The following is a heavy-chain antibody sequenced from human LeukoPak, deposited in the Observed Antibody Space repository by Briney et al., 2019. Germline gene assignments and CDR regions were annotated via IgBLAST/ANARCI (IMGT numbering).Heavy chain of an antibody. CDR2: IYYSGST. V-gene: IGHV4-59*01. J-gene: IGHJ4*02. CDR1: GGSINSYY. Sequence: RASEILSLTCTVSGGSINSYYWSWIRQPPGKGLEWIGYIYYSGSTNYNPSLKSRVTISVDTSKNQFSLKLSSVTAADTAVYYCARASYYYGSGIDYWGQGTLVTVSS. D-gene: IGHD3-10*01. CDR3: ARASYYYGSGIDY.